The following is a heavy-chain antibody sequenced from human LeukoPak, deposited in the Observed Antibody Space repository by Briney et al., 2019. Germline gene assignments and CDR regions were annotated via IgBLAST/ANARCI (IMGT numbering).Heavy chain of an antibody. CDR3: ARGRNTDLQPNNWFDP. J-gene: IGHJ5*02. CDR2: ISNDGSST. Sequence: GGSLRLSCAASGFIFSDSRMHWVRQAPGKGLVWVSRISNDGSSTDYADSVKGRFTISRDNAKNTLYLQMNSLRGEDTAVYYCARGRNTDLQPNNWFDPWGQGILVTVSS. V-gene: IGHV3-74*01. CDR1: GFIFSDSR. D-gene: IGHD5-18*01.